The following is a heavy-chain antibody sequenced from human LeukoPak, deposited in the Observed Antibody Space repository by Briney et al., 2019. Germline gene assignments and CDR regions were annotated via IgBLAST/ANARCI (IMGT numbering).Heavy chain of an antibody. CDR3: AMGYKSAYSWDY. CDR2: ISPDGRST. V-gene: IGHV3-74*01. J-gene: IGHJ4*02. CDR1: GFTFSVLW. Sequence: GGSLRLSCAASGFTFSVLWMFWVRQAPGQGLVWVSHISPDGRSTNYADSVQGRFTISRDNARNTLYLQLNSLTAEDTAVYYCAMGYKSAYSWDYWGQGTLVTVSS. D-gene: IGHD5-18*01.